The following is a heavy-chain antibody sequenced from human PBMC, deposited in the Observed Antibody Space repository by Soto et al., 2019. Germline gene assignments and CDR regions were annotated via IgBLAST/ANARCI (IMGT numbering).Heavy chain of an antibody. J-gene: IGHJ4*02. CDR1: GFTFSGYG. Sequence: GGSRRLSWASAGFTFSGYGMHWVRQAPGKGLEWVAVISYDGSNKYYADSVKGRFTISRDNSKNTLYLQMNSLRAEDAAVYYCAKDREQLWSSYFDYWGQGTLVTVSS. V-gene: IGHV3-30*18. D-gene: IGHD5-18*01. CDR2: ISYDGSNK. CDR3: AKDREQLWSSYFDY.